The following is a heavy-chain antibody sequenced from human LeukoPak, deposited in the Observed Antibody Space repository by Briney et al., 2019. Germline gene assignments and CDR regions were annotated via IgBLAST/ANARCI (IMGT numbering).Heavy chain of an antibody. D-gene: IGHD1-7*01. V-gene: IGHV1-24*01. J-gene: IGHJ3*02. Sequence: ASVKVSCKVSGYTLTELSMHWVRQAPGKGLEWMGGFDPEDGETINAQKFQGRVTMTEDTSTDTAYMELSSLRSEDTAVYYCATGVDWNYVLNAAFDIWGQGTMVTVSS. CDR2: FDPEDGET. CDR3: ATGVDWNYVLNAAFDI. CDR1: GYTLTELS.